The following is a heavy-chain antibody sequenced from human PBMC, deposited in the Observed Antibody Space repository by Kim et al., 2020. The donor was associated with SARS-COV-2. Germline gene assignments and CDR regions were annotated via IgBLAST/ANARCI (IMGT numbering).Heavy chain of an antibody. Sequence: SETLSLTCSGFDGSLDDFFWNWIRQAPGKGLEWIGEITPSGSPNYNSSLRSRVTISLDRSRAEVSLKLTSLTAADTAIYICARGQVFLNWFDPWGPGTLGSVSS. D-gene: IGHD2-21*01. CDR2: ITPSGSP. CDR1: DGSLDDFF. J-gene: IGHJ5*02. CDR3: ARGQVFLNWFDP. V-gene: IGHV4-34*01.